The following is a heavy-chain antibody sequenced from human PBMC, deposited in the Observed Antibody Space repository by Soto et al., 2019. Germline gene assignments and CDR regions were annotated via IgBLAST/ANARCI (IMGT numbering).Heavy chain of an antibody. D-gene: IGHD2-21*02. CDR3: AKETTAYCGGDCQINWFDP. J-gene: IGHJ5*02. CDR2: IYPGDSDT. CDR1: GDSFTSYL. Sequence: PXDSLKVSWKCSGDSFTSYLIGLVLQMPGKGLEWMGIIYPGDSDTRYSPSFQGQVTISADKSISTAYLQWSSLKASDTAMYYCAKETTAYCGGDCQINWFDPWGQGTLVTVSS. V-gene: IGHV5-51*01.